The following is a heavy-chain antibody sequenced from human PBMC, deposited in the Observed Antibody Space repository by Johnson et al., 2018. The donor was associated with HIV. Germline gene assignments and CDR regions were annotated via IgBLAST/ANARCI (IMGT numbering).Heavy chain of an antibody. D-gene: IGHD5-24*01. CDR2: VNQDGSAK. CDR1: GFTFSSYW. CDR3: AKIRGEMATTDAFDI. Sequence: EVQLVESVGGLVQPGGSLRLSCAASGFTFSSYWMSWVRQAPGKGLEWVANVNQDGSAKFYVDSVKGRFTISRDNAKNSLYLQMNSLRAEDTALYYCAKIRGEMATTDAFDIWGQGTMVTVSS. J-gene: IGHJ3*02. V-gene: IGHV3-7*05.